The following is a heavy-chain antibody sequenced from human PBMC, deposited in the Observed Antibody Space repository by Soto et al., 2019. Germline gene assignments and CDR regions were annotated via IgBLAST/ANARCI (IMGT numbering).Heavy chain of an antibody. J-gene: IGHJ3*02. D-gene: IGHD2-15*01. Sequence: SETLSLTCTVSGGSISSGGYYWSWIRQHPGKGLEWIGYIYYSGSTYYNPSLKSRVTISVDTSKNQSSLKLSSVTAADTAVYYCARALPAGYCSGGSCHETNAFDIWGQGTMVTVSS. CDR2: IYYSGST. CDR1: GGSISSGGYY. V-gene: IGHV4-31*03. CDR3: ARALPAGYCSGGSCHETNAFDI.